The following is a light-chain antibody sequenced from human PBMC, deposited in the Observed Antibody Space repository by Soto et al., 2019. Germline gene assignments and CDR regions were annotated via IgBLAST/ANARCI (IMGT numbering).Light chain of an antibody. CDR1: SSDVGNYNS. CDR3: SSYAGNYTLD. V-gene: IGLV2-11*01. Sequence: QSALTQPRSVSGSPGQSVTISCTGTSSDVGNYNSVSWYQQHPGKAPKLMIYDVNKRPSGVPDRFSGSMSVNTASLTISGLQDDDEADYHCSSYAGNYTLDFGGGTQLTVL. J-gene: IGLJ2*01. CDR2: DVN.